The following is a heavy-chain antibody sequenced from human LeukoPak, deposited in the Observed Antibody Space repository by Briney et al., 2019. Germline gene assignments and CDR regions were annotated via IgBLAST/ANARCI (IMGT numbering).Heavy chain of an antibody. CDR3: ARSLPVQYYYMDV. Sequence: ASVKVSCKASGYTFTGYYIHWVRQAPGQGLEWMGRINPNRGGTNFAQNYQGRVTMTSDMSITTAYMELSGLSSDDTAVYYCARSLPVQYYYMDVWGKGTTVTASS. V-gene: IGHV1-2*06. J-gene: IGHJ6*03. CDR1: GYTFTGYY. D-gene: IGHD6-6*01. CDR2: INPNRGGT.